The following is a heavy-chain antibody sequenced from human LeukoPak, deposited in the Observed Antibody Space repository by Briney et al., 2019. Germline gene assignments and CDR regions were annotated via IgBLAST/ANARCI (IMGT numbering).Heavy chain of an antibody. CDR2: IKTKTVGGTT. J-gene: IGHJ4*02. V-gene: IGHV3-15*01. Sequence: PGGSLRLSCAASGFAFSNAWMYWVRQAPGKGLEWVGRIKTKTVGGTTDYAAPVKGRFTISRDDSQNMLYLKMNSLKTEDTGVYYCTTPKSWGQGTLVTVSS. CDR3: TTPKS. CDR1: GFAFSNAW.